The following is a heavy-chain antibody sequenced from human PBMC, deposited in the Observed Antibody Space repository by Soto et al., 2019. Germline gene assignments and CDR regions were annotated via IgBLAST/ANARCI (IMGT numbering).Heavy chain of an antibody. Sequence: QVQLVESGGGVVQPGRSLRLSCAASGFTFSSYAMHWVLQAPGKGLEWVAVLSYDGSNKYYADSVKGRFTISRDNSKNTLYLQMNSLRAEDTAVYYCARAPRIAVAGTDDAFDIWGQGTMVTVSS. D-gene: IGHD6-19*01. CDR3: ARAPRIAVAGTDDAFDI. CDR2: LSYDGSNK. V-gene: IGHV3-30-3*01. J-gene: IGHJ3*02. CDR1: GFTFSSYA.